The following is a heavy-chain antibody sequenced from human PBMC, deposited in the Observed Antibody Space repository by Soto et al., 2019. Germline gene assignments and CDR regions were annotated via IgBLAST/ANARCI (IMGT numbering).Heavy chain of an antibody. CDR1: GDSVTSNY. J-gene: IGHJ4*02. V-gene: IGHV4-59*02. Sequence: QVQLLESGPGLVKHSEALSLTCSVSGDSVTSNYWSWIRQTPGKGLEWIGYVYNIGSTNYNPSLRSRVTIAADTSKNQISLRLRSVTAADTAVYYCARDGDYGGQQYWGQGTLVTVSS. CDR2: VYNIGST. D-gene: IGHD3-16*01. CDR3: ARDGDYGGQQY.